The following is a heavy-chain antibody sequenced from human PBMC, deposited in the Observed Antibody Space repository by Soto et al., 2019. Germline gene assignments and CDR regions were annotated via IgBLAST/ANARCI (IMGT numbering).Heavy chain of an antibody. D-gene: IGHD5-12*01. CDR3: ARDRGIVATPMGMDV. Sequence: QVQLVESGGGVVQPGRSLRLSCAASGFTFSSYAMHWVRQAPGKGLEWVAVISYDGSNKYYADSVKGRFTISRDNSKNTLYLQMNSLRAEDTAVYYCARDRGIVATPMGMDVWGQGTTVTVS. V-gene: IGHV3-30-3*01. J-gene: IGHJ6*02. CDR1: GFTFSSYA. CDR2: ISYDGSNK.